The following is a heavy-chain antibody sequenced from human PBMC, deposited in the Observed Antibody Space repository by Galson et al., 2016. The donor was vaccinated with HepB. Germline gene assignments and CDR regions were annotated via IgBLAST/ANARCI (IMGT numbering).Heavy chain of an antibody. J-gene: IGHJ4*02. Sequence: CTVSAGSISSGGYYWSWIRQQPGKGLEWIAYIYYSGITHHNPSLKSRVSISVDTSKNQFSLKLSSVTAADTAVYYCARGYSGYGFDSWGQGTLVTVSS. CDR1: AGSISSGGYY. CDR3: ARGYSGYGFDS. D-gene: IGHD5-12*01. CDR2: IYYSGIT. V-gene: IGHV4-31*03.